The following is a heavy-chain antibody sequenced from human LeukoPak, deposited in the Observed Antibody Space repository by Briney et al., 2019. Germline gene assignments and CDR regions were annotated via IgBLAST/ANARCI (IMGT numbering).Heavy chain of an antibody. V-gene: IGHV1-69*04. Sequence: GASVKVSCKASGDTFSSYAISWVRQAPGQGLEWMRRIIPILGVANYAQKFQGRVTITADKSTSTAYMELSSLRSEDSAVYYCATEGTKDCSGTSCYEDSWGQGSLVTVSS. CDR2: IIPILGVA. CDR1: GDTFSSYA. J-gene: IGHJ4*02. D-gene: IGHD2-2*01. CDR3: ATEGTKDCSGTSCYEDS.